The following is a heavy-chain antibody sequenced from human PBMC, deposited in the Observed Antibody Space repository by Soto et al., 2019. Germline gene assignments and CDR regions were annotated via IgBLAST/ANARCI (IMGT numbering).Heavy chain of an antibody. CDR2: IIPIFGTA. V-gene: IGHV1-69*13. CDR3: ASVLRFLEWYPKNYYYYGMDV. CDR1: GGTFSSYA. Sequence: SVKVSCKASGGTFSSYAISWVRQAPGQGLEWMGGIIPIFGTANYAQKFQGRVTITADESTSTAYMELSSLRSEDTAVYYCASVLRFLEWYPKNYYYYGMDVWGQGTTVTVSS. J-gene: IGHJ6*02. D-gene: IGHD3-3*01.